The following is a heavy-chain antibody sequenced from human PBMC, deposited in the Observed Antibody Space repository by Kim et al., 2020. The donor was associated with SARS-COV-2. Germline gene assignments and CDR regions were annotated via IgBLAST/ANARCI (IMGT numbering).Heavy chain of an antibody. D-gene: IGHD3-10*01. V-gene: IGHV1-3*01. CDR3: ARGGFRRGSGSYYISWFDP. CDR1: GYTFTSYA. CDR2: INAGNGNT. J-gene: IGHJ5*02. Sequence: ASVNVSCKASGYTFTSYAMHWVRQAPGQRLEWMGWINAGNGNTKYSQKFQGRVTITRDTSASTAYMELSSLRSEDTAVYYCARGGFRRGSGSYYISWFDPWGQGTLVTVSS.